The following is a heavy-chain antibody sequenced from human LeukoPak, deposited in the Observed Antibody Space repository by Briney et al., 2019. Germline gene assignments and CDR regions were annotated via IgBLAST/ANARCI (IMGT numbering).Heavy chain of an antibody. J-gene: IGHJ6*02. D-gene: IGHD2-2*01. CDR2: INPTAGST. V-gene: IGHV1-46*01. Sequence: ASVKVSCKTSGYTFTSCYMLWVQPAPGQGLVWMGMINPTAGSTRYAWKFQGRVTMTTDTATSTVYMELSSLSPEDTAVYYCARALWDIVLVPATMSTKNYYYGMDVWGQGTTVTVSS. CDR3: ARALWDIVLVPATMSTKNYYYGMDV. CDR1: GYTFTSCY.